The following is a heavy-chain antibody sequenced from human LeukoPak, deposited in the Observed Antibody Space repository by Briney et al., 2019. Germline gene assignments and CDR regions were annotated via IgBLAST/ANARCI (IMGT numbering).Heavy chain of an antibody. Sequence: PGGSLRLSCAASGFTVSSNYMSWVRQAPGKGLEWVSVIYSGGSTYYADSVKGRFTISRDNSKNTLYLQMNSLRAEDTAVYYCARGGYSGYDRDAFDIWGQGTMVTVSS. CDR1: GFTVSSNY. D-gene: IGHD5-12*01. J-gene: IGHJ3*02. V-gene: IGHV3-53*01. CDR2: IYSGGST. CDR3: ARGGYSGYDRDAFDI.